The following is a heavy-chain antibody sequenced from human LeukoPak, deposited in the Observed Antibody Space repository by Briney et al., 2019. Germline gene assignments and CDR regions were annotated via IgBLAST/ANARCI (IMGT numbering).Heavy chain of an antibody. CDR1: GGSFSGYY. D-gene: IGHD4-11*01. CDR2: INHSGST. V-gene: IGHV4-34*01. Sequence: TSETLSLTCAVYGGSFSGYYLSWIRQPPGKGLEWIGEINHSGSTNYNPSLKSRVTISVDTSKNQFSLKLSSVTAADTAVYYCARGRRRATVTRYYYMDVWGKGTTVTVSS. CDR3: ARGRRRATVTRYYYMDV. J-gene: IGHJ6*03.